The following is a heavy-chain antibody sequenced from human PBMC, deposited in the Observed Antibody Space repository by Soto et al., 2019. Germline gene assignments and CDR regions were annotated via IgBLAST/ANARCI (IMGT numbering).Heavy chain of an antibody. D-gene: IGHD3-22*01. V-gene: IGHV5-51*01. Sequence: PGESLKISCKGSGYSFTSYWIGWVRQMPGKGLEWVGIIYPGDSDTRYSPSFQGQVTISADKSISTAYLQWSSLKASDTAMYYCARAEEAYDSSGSEYFQHWGQGTLVTVSS. CDR3: ARAEEAYDSSGSEYFQH. CDR1: GYSFTSYW. CDR2: IYPGDSDT. J-gene: IGHJ1*01.